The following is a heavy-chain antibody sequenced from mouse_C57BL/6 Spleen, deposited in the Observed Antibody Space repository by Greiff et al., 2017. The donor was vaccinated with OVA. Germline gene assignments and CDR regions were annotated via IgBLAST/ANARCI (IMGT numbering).Heavy chain of an antibody. Sequence: QVQLQQPGAELVMPGASVKLSCKASGYTFTSYWMHWVKQRPGQGLEWIGEIDPSDSYTNYNQKFKGNSTLTVDKSSSTAYMQLSSLTSEDSAVYYCARSRLQSMDYWGQGTSVTVSS. CDR1: GYTFTSYW. D-gene: IGHD2-2*01. J-gene: IGHJ4*01. V-gene: IGHV1-69*01. CDR3: ARSRLQSMDY. CDR2: IDPSDSYT.